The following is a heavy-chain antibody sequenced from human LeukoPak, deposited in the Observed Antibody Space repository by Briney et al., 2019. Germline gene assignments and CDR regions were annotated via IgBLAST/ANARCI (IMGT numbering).Heavy chain of an antibody. J-gene: IGHJ4*02. Sequence: SETLSLTCTVSGGSIRGDYWSWIRQPAGKGLEWIGRIYTSGSTNYNPSLESRVTMSVDTSQNQFSLKLSSVTAADTAVYYCARDRDGYNHFDYWGQGTLVTVSS. CDR1: GGSIRGDY. CDR2: IYTSGST. D-gene: IGHD5-24*01. CDR3: ARDRDGYNHFDY. V-gene: IGHV4-4*07.